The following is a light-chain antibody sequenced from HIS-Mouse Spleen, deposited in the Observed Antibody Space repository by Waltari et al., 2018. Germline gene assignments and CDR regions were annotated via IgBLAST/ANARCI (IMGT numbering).Light chain of an antibody. V-gene: IGLV3-19*01. CDR3: NSRDSSGNHWV. CDR1: SLRSDY. CDR2: GKN. Sequence: SSELTQDPAVSVALGQTVRITCQVDSLRSDYASWYQQKPGQAPVLVIYGKNNRPSGIPDRFSGSSSGNTASLTITGAQAEDEADYYCNSRDSSGNHWVFGGGTKLTVL. J-gene: IGLJ3*02.